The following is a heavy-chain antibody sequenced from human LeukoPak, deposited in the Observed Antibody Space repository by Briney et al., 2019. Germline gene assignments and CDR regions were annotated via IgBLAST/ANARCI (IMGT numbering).Heavy chain of an antibody. CDR3: AKDGRSSAPH. D-gene: IGHD6-6*01. CDR2: ITNSGGGP. J-gene: IGHJ4*02. Sequence: GGSLRLTCAASGFTFSKYAMSWVRQAPGKGPEWVSGITNSGGGPSSADSVKGRFTISRDNSKNTLYLQMNSLRVEDTAVYYCAKDGRSSAPHWGQGTLVTVSS. CDR1: GFTFSKYA. V-gene: IGHV3-23*01.